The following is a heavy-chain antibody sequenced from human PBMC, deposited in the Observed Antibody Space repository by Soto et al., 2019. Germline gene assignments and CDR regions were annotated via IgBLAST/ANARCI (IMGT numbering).Heavy chain of an antibody. J-gene: IGHJ5*02. D-gene: IGHD2-15*01. CDR3: ARMTVVVVAATGWFDP. Sequence: GGSLRLSCTASGFNFSSYWMSWVRQAPGKGLEWVANIKQDGSEKYYVDSVKGRFTISRDNAKNSLYLQMNSLRAEDTAVYYCARMTVVVVAATGWFDPWGQGTLVTVSS. V-gene: IGHV3-7*05. CDR2: IKQDGSEK. CDR1: GFNFSSYW.